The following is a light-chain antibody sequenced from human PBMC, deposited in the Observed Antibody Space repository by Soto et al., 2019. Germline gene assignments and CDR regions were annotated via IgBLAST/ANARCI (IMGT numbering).Light chain of an antibody. V-gene: IGKV3-20*01. J-gene: IGKJ1*01. CDR1: QSVSSNY. CDR3: QQYGSSQT. CDR2: GAS. Sequence: PGERATLSCRASQSVSSNYLAWYQQKPGQAPRVLIYGASSRATGIPDRFSGSGSGTDFTLTISRLEPEDFAVYYCQQYGSSQTFGQGTKVDIK.